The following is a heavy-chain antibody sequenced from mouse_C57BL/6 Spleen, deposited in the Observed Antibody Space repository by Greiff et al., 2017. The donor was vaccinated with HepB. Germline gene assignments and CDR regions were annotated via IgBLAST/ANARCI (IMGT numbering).Heavy chain of an antibody. V-gene: IGHV5-4*01. CDR2: ISDGGSYT. J-gene: IGHJ4*01. CDR1: GFTFSSYA. D-gene: IGHD1-1*01. Sequence: EVQGVESGGGLVKPGGSLKLSCAASGFTFSSYAMSWVRQTPEKRLEWVATISDGGSYTYYPNNVKGRFTISRDNAKNNLYLQMSHLTSEDTAMYYCARGQTVRAMDYWGQGTSVTVSS. CDR3: ARGQTVRAMDY.